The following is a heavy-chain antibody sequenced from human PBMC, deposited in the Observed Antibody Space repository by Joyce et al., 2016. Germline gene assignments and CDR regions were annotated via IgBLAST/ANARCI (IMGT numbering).Heavy chain of an antibody. V-gene: IGHV5-51*01. CDR3: ARQTSGWYTSAFDI. Sequence: EVQLVQSGGAVKQPGESLKISCKGPGYSFTSYWIGWGRQTPGEGLDWRGIICPSDSDTTYSPSSQGQVTISADKSTTTTSLQWSSVKAADTAMYFCARQTSGWYTSAFDIWGQGTRVTVSS. CDR1: GYSFTSYW. CDR2: ICPSDSDT. D-gene: IGHD6-19*01. J-gene: IGHJ3*02.